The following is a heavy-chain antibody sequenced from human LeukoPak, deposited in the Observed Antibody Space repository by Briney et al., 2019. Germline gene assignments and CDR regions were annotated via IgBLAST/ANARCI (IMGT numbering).Heavy chain of an antibody. V-gene: IGHV3-30*02. J-gene: IGHJ5*02. CDR2: IRYDGSNK. Sequence: PGGSLRLSCAASGFTFSSYGMHWVRQAPGKGLEWVAFIRYDGSNKYYADSVKGRFTISRDNSKNTLYLQMNSLRAEDTAVYYCAKEVGACGGDCYLYNWFDPWGQGTLVTVSS. CDR1: GFTFSSYG. D-gene: IGHD2-21*02. CDR3: AKEVGACGGDCYLYNWFDP.